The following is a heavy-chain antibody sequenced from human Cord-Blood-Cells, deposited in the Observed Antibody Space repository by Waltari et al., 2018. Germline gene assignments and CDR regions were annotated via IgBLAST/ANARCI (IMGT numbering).Heavy chain of an antibody. V-gene: IGHV1-2*04. CDR2: INPNSGGT. Sequence: QVQLVQSGAEVKKPGASVKVSCTASGYTFTGYYMHWVRQAPGQGLEWMGWINPNSGGTNYAQKFQGWVTMTRDTSISTAYMELSRLRSDDTAVYYCARDSNSSSWYAFDIWGQGTMVTVSS. CDR3: ARDSNSSSWYAFDI. J-gene: IGHJ3*02. CDR1: GYTFTGYY. D-gene: IGHD6-13*01.